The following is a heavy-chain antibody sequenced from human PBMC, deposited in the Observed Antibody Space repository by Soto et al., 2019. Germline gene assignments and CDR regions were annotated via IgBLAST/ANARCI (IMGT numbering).Heavy chain of an antibody. D-gene: IGHD4-17*01. CDR3: ARDYARAFDI. V-gene: IGHV3-64*01. CDR1: GFTFSSYA. Sequence: EVQLVESGGGLVQPGGSLRLSCAASGFTFSSYAMHWVRQAPGKGLEYVSAISSNGGSTYYANSVEGRFTISRDNSKNTLYLQMGSLRAEDMAVYYCARDYARAFDIWGQGTMVTVSS. J-gene: IGHJ3*02. CDR2: ISSNGGST.